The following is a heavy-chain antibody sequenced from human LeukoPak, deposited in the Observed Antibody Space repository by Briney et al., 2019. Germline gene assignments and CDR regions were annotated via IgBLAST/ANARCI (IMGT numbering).Heavy chain of an antibody. CDR1: GGSITSYY. Sequence: PSETLSLTCTVSGGSITSYYWSWIRQPPGKGLEWIGYIYSSGSTTYNPSLRSRVTISVDTSKNQCSLRLTSVTAADTAVYYCARRAVAENYFDYWGQGTLVTDSS. CDR3: ARRAVAENYFDY. D-gene: IGHD6-19*01. V-gene: IGHV4-59*08. CDR2: IYSSGST. J-gene: IGHJ4*02.